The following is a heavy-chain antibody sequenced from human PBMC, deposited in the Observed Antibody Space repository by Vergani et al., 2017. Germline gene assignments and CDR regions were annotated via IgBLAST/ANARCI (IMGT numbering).Heavy chain of an antibody. J-gene: IGHJ5*02. V-gene: IGHV1-69*01. D-gene: IGHD3-22*01. Sequence: QVQLVQSGAEVKKPGSSVKVSCKSSGGTFSNHVLAWVRQAPGQGLEWMGGILPLFGTPTYAQRFQGRVTITADESTTTAYMELSSLRSEDTAVYYCARDDGFYYYDSSGRTFDPWGQGTLVTVSS. CDR1: GGTFSNHV. CDR3: ARDDGFYYYDSSGRTFDP. CDR2: ILPLFGTP.